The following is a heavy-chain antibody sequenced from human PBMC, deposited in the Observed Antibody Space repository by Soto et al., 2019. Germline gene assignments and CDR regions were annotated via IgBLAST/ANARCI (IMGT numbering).Heavy chain of an antibody. D-gene: IGHD3-16*01. J-gene: IGHJ3*02. V-gene: IGHV1-69*13. CDR2: IIPIFGTA. Sequence: SVKVSCKASGGTFSSYAISWVRQAPGQGLEWMGGIIPIFGTANYAQKFQGRVTITADESTSTAYMELSSLRSEDTAVYYCGREGDVWGNNDAVDIWGQGTMVTVS. CDR1: GGTFSSYA. CDR3: GREGDVWGNNDAVDI.